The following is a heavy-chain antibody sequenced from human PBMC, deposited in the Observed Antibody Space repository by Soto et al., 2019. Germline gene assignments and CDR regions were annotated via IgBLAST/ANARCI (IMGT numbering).Heavy chain of an antibody. CDR3: ARWWSGSRQGFDP. J-gene: IGHJ5*02. V-gene: IGHV4-31*03. D-gene: IGHD3-3*01. Sequence: QVQLQESGPGLVKPSQTLSLTCTVSGGSISSGDYYWSWIRQHPGKGLEWIGYIYYSGSTYYNPSLKSRVTISVAPSKNQFSLKLSSVTAADTAVYYCARWWSGSRQGFDPWGQGTLVTVSS. CDR1: GGSISSGDYY. CDR2: IYYSGST.